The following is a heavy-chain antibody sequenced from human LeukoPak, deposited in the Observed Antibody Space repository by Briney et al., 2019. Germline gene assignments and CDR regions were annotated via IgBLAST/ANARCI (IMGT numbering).Heavy chain of an antibody. Sequence: GGSLRLSCAASGFTFSSYSMNWVRQAPGKGLEWVSSISSSSSYIYYADSVKGRFTISRDNAKNSLYLQMNSLRAEDTAVYYCAREVKQQLVGGEWFDPWGRGTLVTVSS. CDR2: ISSSSSYI. D-gene: IGHD6-13*01. CDR3: AREVKQQLVGGEWFDP. J-gene: IGHJ5*02. CDR1: GFTFSSYS. V-gene: IGHV3-21*01.